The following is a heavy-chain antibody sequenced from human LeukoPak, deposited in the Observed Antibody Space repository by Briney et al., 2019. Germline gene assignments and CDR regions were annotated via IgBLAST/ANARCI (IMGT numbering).Heavy chain of an antibody. J-gene: IGHJ4*02. Sequence: PGGSLRLSCAASGFTFSSYGMHWVRQAPGKGLEWVAIISYDGSNKFYGDSVKGRFTISRDNSKSTVYLQMNSLRAEDTAVYYCAKSPGVLLWFGSFDYWGQGTLVTVSS. CDR2: ISYDGSNK. CDR3: AKSPGVLLWFGSFDY. CDR1: GFTFSSYG. D-gene: IGHD3-10*01. V-gene: IGHV3-30*18.